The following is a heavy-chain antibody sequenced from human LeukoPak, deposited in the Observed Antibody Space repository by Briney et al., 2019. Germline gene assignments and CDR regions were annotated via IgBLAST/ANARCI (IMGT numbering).Heavy chain of an antibody. J-gene: IGHJ4*02. V-gene: IGHV3-48*03. D-gene: IGHD4-23*01. Sequence: GGSLRLSCAASGFTFSSYEMNWVRQAPGKGLEWVSYIRSRGSTIYYADSVKGRFTISRDNAKNSLYLQMNSLRAEDTAVYYCARDFGRWFLDYWGQGTLVTVSS. CDR3: ARDFGRWFLDY. CDR2: IRSRGSTI. CDR1: GFTFSSYE.